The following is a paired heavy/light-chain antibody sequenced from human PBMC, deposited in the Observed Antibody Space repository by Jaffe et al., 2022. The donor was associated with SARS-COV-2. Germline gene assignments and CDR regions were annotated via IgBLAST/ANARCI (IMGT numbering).Light chain of an antibody. V-gene: IGKV3-20*01. CDR2: GAS. CDR3: QHCGSSPQTYT. Sequence: EIVLTQSPGTLSLSPGERATLSCRASQSVSSSYLAWYQQKPGQAPRLLIYGASSRATGIPDRFSGSGSGTDFSLTISRLEPEDFAVYYCQHCGSSPQTYTFGQGTKLEIK. J-gene: IGKJ2*01. CDR1: QSVSSSY.
Heavy chain of an antibody. D-gene: IGHD3-22*01. CDR3: ARARYDTSAYYY. Sequence: EVQLVESGGDLVRPGGSLRLSCAASGFIFSDHWMHWVRQAPGKGLVWVSRMNSDGSSTTYADSVKGRFTISRDNAKNTLYLQMNSVRAEDTAVYYCARARYDTSAYYYWGQGTLVTVSS. V-gene: IGHV3-74*01. CDR1: GFIFSDHW. CDR2: MNSDGSST. J-gene: IGHJ4*02.